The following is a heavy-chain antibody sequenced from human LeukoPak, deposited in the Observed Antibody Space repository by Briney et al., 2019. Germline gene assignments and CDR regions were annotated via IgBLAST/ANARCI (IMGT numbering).Heavy chain of an antibody. CDR1: GGSISTYS. CDR2: IYYSGST. Sequence: PSETLSLTCTVSGGSISTYSWTWIRQPPGKGLEWIGNIYYSGSTNYNPSLKSRVTISIDTSKNQFSLKVSSVTAADTAVYYCARAPVSYYYDILDYWGQGILVTVSS. CDR3: ARAPVSYYYDILDY. D-gene: IGHD3-22*01. V-gene: IGHV4-59*12. J-gene: IGHJ4*02.